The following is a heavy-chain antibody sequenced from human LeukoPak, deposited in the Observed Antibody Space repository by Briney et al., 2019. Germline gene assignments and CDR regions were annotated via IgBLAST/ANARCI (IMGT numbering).Heavy chain of an antibody. D-gene: IGHD6-19*01. V-gene: IGHV4-4*02. Sequence: SETLSLTCAVSGGSISSSNWWSWVRQPPGKGLEWIGEIYHSGSTNYNPSLKSRVTISVDKSKNQFSLKLSSVTAADTAVYYCARDYGQWLRYFDYWGQGTLVTVSS. CDR1: GGSISSSNW. CDR3: ARDYGQWLRYFDY. CDR2: IYHSGST. J-gene: IGHJ4*02.